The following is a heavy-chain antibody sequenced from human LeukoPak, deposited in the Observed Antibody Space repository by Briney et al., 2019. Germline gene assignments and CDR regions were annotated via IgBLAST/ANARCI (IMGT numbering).Heavy chain of an antibody. CDR3: ARDRSGSLAGGDY. CDR2: IWYDGSNK. CDR1: GFTFSSYG. J-gene: IGHJ4*02. V-gene: IGHV3-33*01. Sequence: GGSLRLSCAASGFTFSSYGMHWVRQAPGKGLEWVAVIWYDGSNKYYADSVKGRFTISRENSKNTLYLQMNSLRAEDTAVYYCARDRSGSLAGGDYWGQGTLVTVSS. D-gene: IGHD3-10*01.